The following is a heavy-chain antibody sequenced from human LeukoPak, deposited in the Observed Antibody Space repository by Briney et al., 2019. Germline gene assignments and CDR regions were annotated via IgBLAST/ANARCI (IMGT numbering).Heavy chain of an antibody. CDR1: GFTFSDHY. CDR2: TRNKANSYTT. CDR3: ARVIVVTGNYYFDS. D-gene: IGHD3-22*01. J-gene: IGHJ4*02. V-gene: IGHV3-72*01. Sequence: GRSLRLSCAASGFTFSDHYMAWVRQAPGKGREWVGRTRNKANSYTTEYAASVKGRFTISRDDSKNSLYLQMNSLQTEDTAVYYCARVIVVTGNYYFDSWGQGTLVTVSS.